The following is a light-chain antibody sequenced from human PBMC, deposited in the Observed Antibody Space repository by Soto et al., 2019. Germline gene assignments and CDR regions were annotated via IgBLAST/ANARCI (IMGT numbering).Light chain of an antibody. CDR1: QSVNRY. CDR2: GAS. V-gene: IGKV3-15*01. Sequence: EIVMTQSPATLSVSPGERATLSCRASQSVNRYLAWYQPKPGQAPRLLIYGASTRATGIPARFSGSGSGTEFTLTISNLQSEDFAVYYCQQYNNWPPGTFGQGTKVEIK. J-gene: IGKJ1*01. CDR3: QQYNNWPPGT.